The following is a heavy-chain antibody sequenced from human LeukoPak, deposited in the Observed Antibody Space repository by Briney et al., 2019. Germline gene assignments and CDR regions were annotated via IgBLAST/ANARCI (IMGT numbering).Heavy chain of an antibody. J-gene: IGHJ6*02. V-gene: IGHV3-66*02. D-gene: IGHD1-14*01. CDR1: GFTVSSNY. Sequence: GGSLTLSCAASGFTVSSNYMSWVRQAPGKGLEWVSVIYSGGSTYYADSVKGRFTISRDNSKNTLYLQMNSLRAEDTAVYYCARETTGYYYGMDVWGQGTTVTVSS. CDR2: IYSGGST. CDR3: ARETTGYYYGMDV.